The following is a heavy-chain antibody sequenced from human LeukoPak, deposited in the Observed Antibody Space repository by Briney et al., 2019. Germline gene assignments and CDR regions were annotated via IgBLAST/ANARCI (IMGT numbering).Heavy chain of an antibody. Sequence: GGSLRLSCAASGFTFSSYEMNWVRQAPGKGPEWVSYISSSGSTIYYADSVKGRFTISRDNAKNSLYLQMNSLGAEDTAVYYCARAYRGYGDYHVDYWGQGTLVTVSS. CDR2: ISSSGSTI. J-gene: IGHJ4*02. D-gene: IGHD4-17*01. V-gene: IGHV3-48*03. CDR1: GFTFSSYE. CDR3: ARAYRGYGDYHVDY.